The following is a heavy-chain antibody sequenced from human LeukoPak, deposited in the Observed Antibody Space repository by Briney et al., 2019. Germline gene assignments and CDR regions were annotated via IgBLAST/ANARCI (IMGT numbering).Heavy chain of an antibody. V-gene: IGHV1-46*01. CDR2: INPSGGST. D-gene: IGHD3-10*01. Sequence: ASVKVSCKASGYTFTSYYMHWVRQAPGQGLEWMGIINPSGGSTSYAQKFQGRVTMTRDTSTSTVYMELSSLRSEDTAVYYCARQELLWFGESLGYYYYGMDVWGQGTTVTVSS. J-gene: IGHJ6*02. CDR3: ARQELLWFGESLGYYYYGMDV. CDR1: GYTFTSYY.